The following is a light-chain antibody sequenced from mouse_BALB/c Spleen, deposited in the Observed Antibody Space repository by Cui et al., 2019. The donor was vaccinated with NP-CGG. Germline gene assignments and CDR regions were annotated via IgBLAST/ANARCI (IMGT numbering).Light chain of an antibody. J-gene: IGLJ1*01. Sequence: VATLESALTTSPGETVTLTCRSSTGAVTTNNYANWVQEKPDHLFTGLIGGTNNRAPGVPARFSGSLIGDKAALTITGAQTEDEAIYFCALWYSNHWVFGGGTKLTVL. CDR3: ALWYSNHWV. V-gene: IGLV1*01. CDR2: GTN. CDR1: TGAVTTNNY.